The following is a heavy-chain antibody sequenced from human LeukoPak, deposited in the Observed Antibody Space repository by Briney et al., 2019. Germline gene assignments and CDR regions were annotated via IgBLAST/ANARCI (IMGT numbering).Heavy chain of an antibody. CDR1: DFSFSTYW. Sequence: PGGSLRLSCAASDFSFSTYWMHWVRQAPGEGLMWVSAITGSGGSTYCADSVKGRFTISRDNSKNTLYLQMNSLRAEDTAIYYCAKGSSTGWPYYFDYWGQGTLVTVSS. J-gene: IGHJ4*02. CDR2: ITGSGGST. CDR3: AKGSSTGWPYYFDY. V-gene: IGHV3-23*01. D-gene: IGHD6-19*01.